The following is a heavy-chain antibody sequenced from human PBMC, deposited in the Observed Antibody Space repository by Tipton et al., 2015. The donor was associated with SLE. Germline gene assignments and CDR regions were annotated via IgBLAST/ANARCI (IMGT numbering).Heavy chain of an antibody. J-gene: IGHJ3*02. CDR3: ARDSRLVATGDAFDI. CDR2: IYTSGST. D-gene: IGHD5-12*01. Sequence: LRLSCTVSGGSISSYYWSWFRQPPGKGLEWIGYIYTSGSTNYNPSLKSRVTISVDTSKNQFSLKLSSVTAADTAVYYCARDSRLVATGDAFDIWGQGTMVTVSS. CDR1: GGSISSYY. V-gene: IGHV4-4*08.